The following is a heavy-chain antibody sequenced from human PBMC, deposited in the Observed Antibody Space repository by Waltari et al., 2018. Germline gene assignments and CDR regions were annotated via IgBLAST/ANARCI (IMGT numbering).Heavy chain of an antibody. J-gene: IGHJ4*02. Sequence: QVQLVQSGAEVKKPGASVKVSCKASGYTFTSYDINWVRQATGQGLEWMGWMNPNRGKTGDAQKFQGRVTMTRNTSISTAYMELSSLRSEDTAVYYCARGLKRRGSSSYVYYFDYWGQGTLVTVSS. D-gene: IGHD6-6*01. V-gene: IGHV1-8*01. CDR3: ARGLKRRGSSSYVYYFDY. CDR2: MNPNRGKT. CDR1: GYTFTSYD.